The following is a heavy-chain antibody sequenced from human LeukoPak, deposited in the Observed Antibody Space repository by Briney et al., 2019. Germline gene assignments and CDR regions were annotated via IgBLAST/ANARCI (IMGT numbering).Heavy chain of an antibody. D-gene: IGHD3-16*01. J-gene: IGHJ4*02. V-gene: IGHV4-34*01. CDR1: NASFSDYY. CDR3: ARVSDIMISFGGGVSYFDY. CDR2: INHSGGT. Sequence: PSETLSLTCALYNASFSDYYWTWIRQPPGKGLEWIGEINHSGGTDYSPSLRSRVTISVDTSKKQFSLQLRSVTAADTGVYYCARVSDIMISFGGGVSYFDYWGQGSLVTVSS.